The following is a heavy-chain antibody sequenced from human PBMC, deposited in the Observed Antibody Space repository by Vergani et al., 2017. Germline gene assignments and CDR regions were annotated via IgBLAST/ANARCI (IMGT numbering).Heavy chain of an antibody. J-gene: IGHJ4*02. V-gene: IGHV1-69*11. Sequence: VQLVQSWAEVKKPGSSVKVSCKASGGTFSSYALNWVRQAPGQGLEWMGSIIPSLATTIYAQKFQGRVTITADESTSTAYMELSSLKSEDTAVFYCARATCSGGSCYRGFEYWGQGSLITVSS. CDR3: ARATCSGGSCYRGFEY. D-gene: IGHD2-15*01. CDR1: GGTFSSYA. CDR2: IIPSLATT.